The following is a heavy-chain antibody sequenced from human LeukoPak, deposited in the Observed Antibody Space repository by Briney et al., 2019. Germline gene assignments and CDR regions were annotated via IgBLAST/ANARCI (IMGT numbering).Heavy chain of an antibody. V-gene: IGHV3-48*02. J-gene: IGHJ4*02. CDR2: ISSRSDSV. CDR3: ARAMRSGYDY. Sequence: TGGSLRLSCAASGFTFSSYGMNWVRQAPGKRLEWVSYISSRSDSVYYADSVKGRFTISRDNAENSLYLQMNSQRDEDTAVYYCARAMRSGYDYWGQGTLVTVSS. D-gene: IGHD5-12*01. CDR1: GFTFSSYG.